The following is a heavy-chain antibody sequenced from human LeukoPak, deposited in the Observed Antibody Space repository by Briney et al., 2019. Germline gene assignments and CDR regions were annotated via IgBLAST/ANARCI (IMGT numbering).Heavy chain of an antibody. V-gene: IGHV3-30*02. Sequence: GGSLRLSCAASGFTFSSYGMHWVRQAPAKGLEWVAFIRYDGSNKYYADSVKGRFTISRDNSKNTLYLQMNSLRTEDTAVYYCAKLIDGHASGDYWGQGTLVTVSS. D-gene: IGHD3-10*01. CDR3: AKLIDGHASGDY. CDR2: IRYDGSNK. CDR1: GFTFSSYG. J-gene: IGHJ4*02.